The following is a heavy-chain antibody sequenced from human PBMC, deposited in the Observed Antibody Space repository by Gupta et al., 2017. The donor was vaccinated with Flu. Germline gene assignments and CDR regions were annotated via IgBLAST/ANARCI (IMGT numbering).Heavy chain of an antibody. CDR2: IYYSGST. Sequence: QLQLQESGPGLVKPSETLSLTCTVSGGSISSSSYYWGWIRQPPGKGLEWIGSIYYSGSTYYNPSLKSRVTISVDTSKNQFSLKLSSVTAADTAVYYCARKRDILTGYYSPWGQGTLVTVSS. J-gene: IGHJ5*02. D-gene: IGHD3-9*01. CDR3: ARKRDILTGYYSP. V-gene: IGHV4-39*01. CDR1: GGSISSSSYY.